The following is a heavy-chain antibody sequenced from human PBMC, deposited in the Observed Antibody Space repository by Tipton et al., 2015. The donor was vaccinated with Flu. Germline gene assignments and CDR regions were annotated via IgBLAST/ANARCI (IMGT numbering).Heavy chain of an antibody. CDR2: INPNSGGT. D-gene: IGHD6-19*01. Sequence: QLVQSGAEVKKPGASVKVSCKASGYTFTGYYMHWVRQAPGQGLEWMGRINPNSGGTNYAQKFQGRVTMTRDTSISTAYMELSRLRSGDAAVYSCARDRQWLDDAFDIWGQGTMVTVSS. CDR1: GYTFTGYY. CDR3: ARDRQWLDDAFDI. V-gene: IGHV1-2*06. J-gene: IGHJ3*02.